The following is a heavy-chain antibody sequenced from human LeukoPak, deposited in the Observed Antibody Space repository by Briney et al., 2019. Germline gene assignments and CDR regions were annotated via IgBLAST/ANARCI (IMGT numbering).Heavy chain of an antibody. CDR3: ARDRLPNHSTYFDY. V-gene: IGHV4-4*07. CDR2: IYTSGST. CDR1: GGSISSYY. D-gene: IGHD4-11*01. J-gene: IGHJ4*02. Sequence: SETLSLTCTVSGGSISSYYWSWIRQPPGKGLEWIGRIYTSGSTNYNPSLKSRVTMSVDTSKNQFSLKLSSVTAADTAVYYCARDRLPNHSTYFDYWGQGTLVTVSS.